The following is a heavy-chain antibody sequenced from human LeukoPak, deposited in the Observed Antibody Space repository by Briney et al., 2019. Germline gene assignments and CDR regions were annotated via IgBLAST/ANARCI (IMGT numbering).Heavy chain of an antibody. V-gene: IGHV1-2*04. J-gene: IGHJ4*02. Sequence: GASVKVSCKASGYTFTGYYMHWVRQAPGQGLEWMGWINPNSGGTNYAQKFQGWVTMTRDTSISTAYMELSRLRSDDTAVYYCARDRDCSSTSCYSHLDYWGQGTLVTVSS. CDR3: ARDRDCSSTSCYSHLDY. D-gene: IGHD2-2*01. CDR1: GYTFTGYY. CDR2: INPNSGGT.